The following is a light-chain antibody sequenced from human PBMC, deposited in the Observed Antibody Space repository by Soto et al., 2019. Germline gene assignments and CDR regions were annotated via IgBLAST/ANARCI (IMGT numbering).Light chain of an antibody. Sequence: DIQMTQPPSSLSASVGDRVTITCRASQGLSSWLAWYQQKPEEAPKSLIYAASRLESGVPSRFSGSGSGTDFALTISSLQPEDFATYYCQQYNSYPITFGQGTRLEIK. CDR1: QGLSSW. V-gene: IGKV1D-16*01. CDR3: QQYNSYPIT. CDR2: AAS. J-gene: IGKJ5*01.